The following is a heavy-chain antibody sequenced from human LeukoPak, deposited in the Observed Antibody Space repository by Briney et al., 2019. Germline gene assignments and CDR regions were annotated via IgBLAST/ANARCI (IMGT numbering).Heavy chain of an antibody. CDR2: INTNTGNP. V-gene: IGHV7-4-1*02. CDR1: GYIFTSYA. J-gene: IGHJ6*03. D-gene: IGHD6-13*01. CDR3: ARAGYSSSWTAAYYYMDV. Sequence: ASVKVSCKASGYIFTSYAMNWVRQAPGQGLEWMGWINTNTGNPTYAQGFTGRFVSSLDTSVSTAYLQISSLKAEDTAVYYCARAGYSSSWTAAYYYMDVWGKGTTVTVSS.